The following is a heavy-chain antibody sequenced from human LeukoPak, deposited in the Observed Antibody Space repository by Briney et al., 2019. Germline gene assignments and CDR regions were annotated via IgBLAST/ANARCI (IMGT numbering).Heavy chain of an antibody. D-gene: IGHD3/OR15-3a*01. Sequence: PSETLSLTCTFSGGSTASDRFYWTGVRQPAGKGLEWIGRIKGSITNYNPSLKSRVNISVDTSTNQFSLKLNSLTAADTSVYYCARVPDWTSAADYWGQGTLVTVSS. CDR1: GGSTASDRFY. CDR2: IKGSIT. CDR3: ARVPDWTSAADY. J-gene: IGHJ4*02. V-gene: IGHV4-61*02.